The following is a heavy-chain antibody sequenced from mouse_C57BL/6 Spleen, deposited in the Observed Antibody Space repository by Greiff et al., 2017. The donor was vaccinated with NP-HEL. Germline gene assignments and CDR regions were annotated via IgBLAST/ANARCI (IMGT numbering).Heavy chain of an antibody. V-gene: IGHV1-42*01. CDR3: ARRGDGYYFFYAMDY. J-gene: IGHJ4*01. CDR1: GYSFTGYY. Sequence: EVQLQQSGPELVKPGASVKISCKASGYSFTGYYMNWVKQSPEKSLEWIGEITPSTGGTTYNQKFKAKATLTVDKSSSTAYMQLKSRTSEDSAVYYCARRGDGYYFFYAMDYWGQGTSVTVSS. CDR2: ITPSTGGT. D-gene: IGHD2-3*01.